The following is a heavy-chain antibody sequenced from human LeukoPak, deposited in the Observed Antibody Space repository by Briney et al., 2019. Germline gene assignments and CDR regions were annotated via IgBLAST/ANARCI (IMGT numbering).Heavy chain of an antibody. V-gene: IGHV3-23*01. Sequence: PGGSLRLSCAASGFTFSSYAMSWVRQAPGKGLEWVSAISAGGGNTYYADSVKGRFTISRDNSKNTLYLQMNSLGAEDTAVYYCAKPLLELRGDYFDYWGQGTRVTVSS. CDR1: GFTFSSYA. CDR2: ISAGGGNT. D-gene: IGHD1-7*01. J-gene: IGHJ4*02. CDR3: AKPLLELRGDYFDY.